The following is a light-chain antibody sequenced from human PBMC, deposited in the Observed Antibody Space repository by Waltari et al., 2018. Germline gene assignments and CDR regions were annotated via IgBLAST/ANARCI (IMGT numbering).Light chain of an antibody. Sequence: EIVMTQSPATLSVSPGERATLSCRASKSVSSSLGWYQQKPGQAPRLLIYGASTRATGIPVRFSGSGSGTEFTLNISSLQSEDFAVYYCQQYNNWPRTFGQGTKVEVK. CDR1: KSVSSS. J-gene: IGKJ1*01. V-gene: IGKV3-15*01. CDR2: GAS. CDR3: QQYNNWPRT.